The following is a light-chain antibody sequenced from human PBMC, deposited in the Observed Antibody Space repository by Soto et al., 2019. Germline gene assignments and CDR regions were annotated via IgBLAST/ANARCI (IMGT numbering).Light chain of an antibody. J-gene: IGLJ2*01. V-gene: IGLV4-69*01. Sequence: QPVLTQSPSASASLGASVKLTCTLSSGHSNYAIAWHQQQSEKGPRYLMKLNSDGSHSKGDGIPDPFSGSSSGAERYLTISSLQYEDEADYYCQTWGSGIVVFGGGTKLTVL. CDR1: SGHSNYA. CDR3: QTWGSGIVV. CDR2: LNSDGSH.